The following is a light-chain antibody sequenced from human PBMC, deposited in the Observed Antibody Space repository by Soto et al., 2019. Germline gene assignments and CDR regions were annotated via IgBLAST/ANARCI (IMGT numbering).Light chain of an antibody. V-gene: IGLV2-14*01. J-gene: IGLJ2*01. CDR2: DVS. Sequence: QSALTQPASVSGSPGQSITISCTGTSSDVGSYNYVSWYQQHPGKAPKFMIYDVSNRPSGVTTRFSCSKSGNTASLTISGLLEEEEDDYYCSSDTNSNLRHVVFGGGTKLTVL. CDR3: SSDTNSNLRHVV. CDR1: SSDVGSYNY.